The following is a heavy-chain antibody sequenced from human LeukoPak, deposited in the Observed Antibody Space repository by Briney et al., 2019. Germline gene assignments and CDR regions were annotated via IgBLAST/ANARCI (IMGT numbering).Heavy chain of an antibody. CDR2: LNPNSGGT. J-gene: IGHJ4*02. Sequence: ASVKVSCKASGYTFTDYYMYWMRKAPGQGLEWMGWLNPNSGGTNCAQKFQGRVTMTRDTSISTAYMELSRLTSDDTAVYYCARVRYSSSWYDYWGQGTLVTVSS. CDR3: ARVRYSSSWYDY. CDR1: GYTFTDYY. D-gene: IGHD6-13*01. V-gene: IGHV1-2*02.